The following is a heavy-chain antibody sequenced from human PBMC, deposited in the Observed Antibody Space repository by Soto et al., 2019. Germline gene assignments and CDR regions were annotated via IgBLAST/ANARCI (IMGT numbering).Heavy chain of an antibody. V-gene: IGHV4-59*08. CDR1: GGSISSYY. D-gene: IGHD6-13*01. CDR3: ARQKGYSSSWFPSYYYYMDV. Sequence: SETLSLTCTVSGGSISSYYWSWIRQPPGKGLEWIGYIYYSGSTNYNPSLKSRVTISVDTSKNQFSLKLSSVTAADTAVYYCARQKGYSSSWFPSYYYYMDVWGKGTTVTVSS. J-gene: IGHJ6*03. CDR2: IYYSGST.